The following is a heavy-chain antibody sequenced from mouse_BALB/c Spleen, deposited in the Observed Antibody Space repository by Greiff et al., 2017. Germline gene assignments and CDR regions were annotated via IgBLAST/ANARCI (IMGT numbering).Heavy chain of an antibody. V-gene: IGHV1-9*01. CDR1: GYTFSSYW. Sequence: VMLVESGAELMKPGASVKISCKATGYTFSSYWIEWVKQRPGHGLEWIGEILPGSGSTNYNEKFKGKATFTADTSSNTAYMQLSSLTSEDSAVYYCARCYYGRGYWYFDVWGAGTTVTVSS. J-gene: IGHJ1*01. D-gene: IGHD1-1*01. CDR3: ARCYYGRGYWYFDV. CDR2: ILPGSGST.